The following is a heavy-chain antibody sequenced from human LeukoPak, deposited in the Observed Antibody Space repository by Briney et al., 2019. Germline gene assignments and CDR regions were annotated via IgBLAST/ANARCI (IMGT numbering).Heavy chain of an antibody. D-gene: IGHD1-26*01. CDR2: ISSNGGST. CDR3: ARGGHNSGSYFTNFDY. V-gene: IGHV3-64*01. Sequence: GGSLRLSCAASGFTFSSYAMHWVRQAPGKGLEYVSAISSNGGSTYYANSVKGRFAISRDNSKNTLYLQMGSLRAEDMAVYYCARGGHNSGSYFTNFDYWGQGTLVTVSS. J-gene: IGHJ4*02. CDR1: GFTFSSYA.